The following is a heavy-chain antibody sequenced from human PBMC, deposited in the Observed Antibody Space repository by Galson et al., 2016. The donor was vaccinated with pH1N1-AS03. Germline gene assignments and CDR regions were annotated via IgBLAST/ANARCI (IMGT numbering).Heavy chain of an antibody. CDR1: GYTFTNYD. CDR2: INADNTDT. J-gene: IGHJ4*02. CDR3: ARTNYYHSSGDY. D-gene: IGHD3-22*01. Sequence: SVKVSCKASGYTFTNYDVHWVRQAPGQRLEWMGWINADNTDTKYSQKFQDRVTITRDTFATTAYMELSSLRSEDTAVYYCARTNYYHSSGDYWGQGTLVTVSS. V-gene: IGHV1-3*01.